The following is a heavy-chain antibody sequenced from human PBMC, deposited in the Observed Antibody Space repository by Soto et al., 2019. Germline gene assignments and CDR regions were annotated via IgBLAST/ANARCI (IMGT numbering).Heavy chain of an antibody. V-gene: IGHV2-26*01. J-gene: IGHJ4*02. Sequence: SGPTLVNPTETLTLTCTVSGFSLSNARMGVSWIRQPPGKALEWLAHIFSNDEKSYSTSLKSRLTISRDTSKSQVVLTMTNMDPVDTATYYCARIYKQLATDYWGQGTRVTVSS. CDR1: GFSLSNARMG. D-gene: IGHD6-6*01. CDR2: IFSNDEK. CDR3: ARIYKQLATDY.